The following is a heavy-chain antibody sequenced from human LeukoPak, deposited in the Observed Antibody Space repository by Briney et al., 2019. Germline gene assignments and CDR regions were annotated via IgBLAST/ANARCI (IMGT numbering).Heavy chain of an antibody. CDR2: ISSSGSTI. CDR3: ARSKGSSTVHDYGDYYFDY. V-gene: IGHV3-11*01. Sequence: GGSLRLSCAASGSTFSDYYMSWIRQAPGKGLEWVSYISSSGSTIYYADSVKGRFTISRDNAKNSLYLQMNSLRAEDTAVYYCARSKGSSTVHDYGDYYFDYWGQGTLVTVSS. D-gene: IGHD4-17*01. J-gene: IGHJ4*02. CDR1: GSTFSDYY.